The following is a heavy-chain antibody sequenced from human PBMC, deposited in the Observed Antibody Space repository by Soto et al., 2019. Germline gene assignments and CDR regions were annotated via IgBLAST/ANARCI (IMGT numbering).Heavy chain of an antibody. CDR3: ARGGGDSGWSRNFDY. D-gene: IGHD6-19*01. Sequence: QSQTLSLTCAISGDSVSSNSAAWNWIRQSPSRGLEWLGRTYYRSKWYNDYAVSVKSRITINPDTSKNQFSLQLNSVTPEDTAVYYCARGGGDSGWSRNFDYWGQGTLVTVSS. J-gene: IGHJ4*02. CDR2: TYYRSKWYN. V-gene: IGHV6-1*01. CDR1: GDSVSSNSAA.